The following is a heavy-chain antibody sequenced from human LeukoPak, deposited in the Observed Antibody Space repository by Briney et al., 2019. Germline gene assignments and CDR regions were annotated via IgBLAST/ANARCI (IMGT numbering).Heavy chain of an antibody. CDR3: SRGHVLCRGGYCYRHFDY. CDR2: IRSKAESETT. J-gene: IGHJ4*02. CDR1: GFTFGDYA. D-gene: IGHD2-21*02. Sequence: GGSLRLSCTTSGFTFGDYAMSWVRQAPGKGLEWVGFIRSKAESETTEYAASVKGRFAISGDDSKSIAYLQMNSLKTEDTAVYYCSRGHVLCRGGYCYRHFDYWGQGTLVTVSS. V-gene: IGHV3-49*04.